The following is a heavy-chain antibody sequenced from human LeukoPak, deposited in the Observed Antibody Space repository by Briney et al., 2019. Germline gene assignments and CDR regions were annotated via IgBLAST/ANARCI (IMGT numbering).Heavy chain of an antibody. J-gene: IGHJ2*01. Sequence: GASLQISCKGSGYSFTSYWIGWARRMPGKGLEWMGIIYPGDSDTRYSPSFQGQVTISADKSISTAYVQWSSLKASDTAMYYCARPATVVTPWYFDLWGRGTLVTVSS. CDR1: GYSFTSYW. D-gene: IGHD4-23*01. CDR2: IYPGDSDT. V-gene: IGHV5-51*01. CDR3: ARPATVVTPWYFDL.